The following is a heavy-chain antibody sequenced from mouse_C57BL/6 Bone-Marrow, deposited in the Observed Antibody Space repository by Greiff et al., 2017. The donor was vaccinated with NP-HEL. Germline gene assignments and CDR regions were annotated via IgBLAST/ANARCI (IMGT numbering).Heavy chain of an antibody. D-gene: IGHD1-1*01. J-gene: IGHJ1*03. CDR1: GYSFTDYN. CDR2: INPNYGTT. V-gene: IGHV1-39*01. CDR3: ARGIYYYGSSYVGWYFDV. Sequence: VQLQQSGPELVKPGASVKISCKASGYSFTDYNMNWVKQSHGKSLEWIGVINPNYGTTSYNQKFKGKATLTVDQSSSTAYMQLNSLTSEDSAGYYCARGIYYYGSSYVGWYFDVWGTGTTVTVSS.